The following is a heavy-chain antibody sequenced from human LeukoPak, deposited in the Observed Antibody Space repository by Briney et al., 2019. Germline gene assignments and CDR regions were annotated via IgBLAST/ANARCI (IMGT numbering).Heavy chain of an antibody. CDR2: ISSSSSYI. V-gene: IGHV3-21*01. J-gene: IGHJ4*02. CDR1: GFTFSSYS. D-gene: IGHD2-21*01. CDR3: ARGRLESVVIASLLNYYFDY. Sequence: GGSLRLSCAASGFTFSSYSMNWVRQAPGKGLEWVSSISSSSSYIYYADSVKGRFTISRDNAKNSLYLQMNSLRAEDTAVYYCARGRLESVVIASLLNYYFDYWGQGTLVTVSS.